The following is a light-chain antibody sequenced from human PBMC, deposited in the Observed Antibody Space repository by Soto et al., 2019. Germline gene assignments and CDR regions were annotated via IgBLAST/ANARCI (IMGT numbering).Light chain of an antibody. J-gene: IGKJ2*01. Sequence: EVEMTQSPATLSVSPGEGATLSCRASQSVNSNLAWYQQRPGQAPRLLIYGASTRATGIPARFSGSGSGTEFTLTISSLQSEDLAIYYCQQYIDWPPRYTFGQGIKLEIK. CDR3: QQYIDWPPRYT. CDR2: GAS. V-gene: IGKV3-15*01. CDR1: QSVNSN.